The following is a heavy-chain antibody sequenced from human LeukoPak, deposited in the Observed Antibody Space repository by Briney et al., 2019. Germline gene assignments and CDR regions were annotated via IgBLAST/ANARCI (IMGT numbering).Heavy chain of an antibody. CDR2: IYYSGST. D-gene: IGHD6-6*01. CDR1: GGSISSYY. V-gene: IGHV4-59*01. J-gene: IGHJ4*02. CDR3: ARGLLYSSSSSDY. Sequence: SETLSLICTVSGGSISSYYWSWIRQPPGKGLEWIGYIYYSGSTNYNPSLKSRVTISVDTSKNQFSLKLSSVTAADTAVYYCARGLLYSSSSSDYWGQGTLVTVSS.